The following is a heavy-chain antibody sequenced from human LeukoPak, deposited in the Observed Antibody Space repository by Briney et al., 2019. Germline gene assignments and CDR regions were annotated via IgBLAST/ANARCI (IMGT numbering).Heavy chain of an antibody. Sequence: PSETLSLTCTVSGGSISSYYWSWIRQPPGKGLEWIGYIYYSGSTNYNPSLKSRVTISVDTSKNQFSLKLSSVTAADTAVYYCARREYSSSWSEWGQGASSWSVWGQGTLVTVSS. D-gene: IGHD6-13*01. CDR3: ARREYSSSWSEWGQGASSWSV. V-gene: IGHV4-59*08. CDR2: IYYSGST. J-gene: IGHJ4*02. CDR1: GGSISSYY.